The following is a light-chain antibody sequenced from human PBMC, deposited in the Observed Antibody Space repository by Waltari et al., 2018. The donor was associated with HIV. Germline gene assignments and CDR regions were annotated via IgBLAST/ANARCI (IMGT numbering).Light chain of an antibody. Sequence: VITQYPATLSVSPGERATLSCRASQSISNDLTWYQQKPGQAPRLLMYDASTRATGVPARFSGSGSGTEFTLTISSLQSEDFAVDYCQQYINWPPYTFGQGTKLEIK. J-gene: IGKJ2*01. CDR1: QSISND. CDR2: DAS. V-gene: IGKV3-15*01. CDR3: QQYINWPPYT.